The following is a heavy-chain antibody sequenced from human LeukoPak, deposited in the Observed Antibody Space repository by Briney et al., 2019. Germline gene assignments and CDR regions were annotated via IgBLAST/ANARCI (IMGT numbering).Heavy chain of an antibody. CDR3: ARGAGRQQLEQNY. CDR2: IEEDGSVI. CDR1: GFTFSIYW. V-gene: IGHV3-7*01. D-gene: IGHD6-13*01. J-gene: IGHJ4*02. Sequence: GGSLRLSCVASGFTFSIYWMSWVRQAPGRGPEWVAIIEEDGSVIWYVESVRGRFTISRDNAKNSLYLQMNSLRAEDTAVYYCARGAGRQQLEQNYWGQGNLVTVSS.